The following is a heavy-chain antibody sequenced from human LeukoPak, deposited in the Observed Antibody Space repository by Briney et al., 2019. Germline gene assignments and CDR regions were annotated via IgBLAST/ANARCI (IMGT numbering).Heavy chain of an antibody. CDR3: ARDNYGDPGFYYYMDV. CDR1: GGSISSSSYY. CDR2: IYYSGST. J-gene: IGHJ6*03. D-gene: IGHD4-17*01. V-gene: IGHV4-39*07. Sequence: SETLSLTCTASGGSISSSSYYWGWIRQPPGKGLEWIGSIYYSGSTYYNPSLKSRVTISVDTSKNQFSLKLSSVTAADTAVYYCARDNYGDPGFYYYMDVWGKGTTVTVSS.